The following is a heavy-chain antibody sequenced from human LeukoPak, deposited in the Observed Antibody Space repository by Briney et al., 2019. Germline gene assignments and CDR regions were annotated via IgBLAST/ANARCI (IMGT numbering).Heavy chain of an antibody. CDR2: IYTSGST. V-gene: IGHV4-4*07. Sequence: SETLSLTCTVCGGSISSYYWSWIRQPAGKGLEWIGRIYTSGSTNYNPSLKSRVTMSVDTSKNQFSLKLSSVTAADTAVYYCARDGNYYDSSGYHDYWGQGTLVTVSS. CDR1: GGSISSYY. CDR3: ARDGNYYDSSGYHDY. J-gene: IGHJ4*02. D-gene: IGHD3-22*01.